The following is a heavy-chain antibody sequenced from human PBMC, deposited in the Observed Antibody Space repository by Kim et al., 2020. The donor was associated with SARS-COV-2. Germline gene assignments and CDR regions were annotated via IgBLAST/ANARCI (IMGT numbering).Heavy chain of an antibody. CDR2: TRNNANSYNK. CDR1: GFTFSDHY. CDR3: ARDRPYRMDV. J-gene: IGHJ6*02. V-gene: IGHV3-72*01. Sequence: GGSLRLSCAASGFTFSDHYMDWVRQAPGKGLEWVGRTRNNANSYNKEYAASVRGRFTIARADSKNSLYLQMNSLKTEDTAEYSCARDRPYRMDVWGQGTT.